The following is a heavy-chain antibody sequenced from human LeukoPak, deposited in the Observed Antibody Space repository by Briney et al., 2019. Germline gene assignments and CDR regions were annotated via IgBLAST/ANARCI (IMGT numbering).Heavy chain of an antibody. V-gene: IGHV7-4-1*02. CDR1: GYTFTSYA. CDR3: ARDWTWQYSSSWYGRSDAFDI. CDR2: INTNTGNP. J-gene: IGHJ3*02. D-gene: IGHD6-13*01. Sequence: ASVKVSCKASGYTFTSYAMNWVRQAPGQGLEWMGWINTNTGNPTYAQGFTGRFVFSLDTSVSTAYLQISSLKAEDTAVYYCARDWTWQYSSSWYGRSDAFDIWGQGTMVTVSS.